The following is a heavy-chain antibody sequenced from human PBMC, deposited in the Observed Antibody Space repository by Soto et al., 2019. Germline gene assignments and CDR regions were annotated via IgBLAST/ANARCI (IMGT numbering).Heavy chain of an antibody. J-gene: IGHJ4*02. CDR2: IDPSDSQT. CDR3: ARQIYDSDTGPNFQYYFDS. CDR1: GYSFAGYW. Sequence: GESLKISCKGSGYSFAGYWITWVRQKPGKGLEWMGRIDPSDSQTYYSPSFRGHVTISVTKSITTVFLQWSSLRASDSAMYYCARQIYDSDTGPNFQYYFDSWGQGTPVTVSS. V-gene: IGHV5-10-1*01. D-gene: IGHD3-22*01.